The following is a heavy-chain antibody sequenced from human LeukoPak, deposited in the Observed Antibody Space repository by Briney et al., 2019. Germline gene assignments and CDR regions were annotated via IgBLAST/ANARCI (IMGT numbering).Heavy chain of an antibody. D-gene: IGHD3-16*01. V-gene: IGHV1-2*02. Sequence: ASVKVSCKTSGYTFTGSYIHWVRLTAGQGLEWMGWIDPNTGGTNFGQKFQGRVTMSRDTSISTVSIEVSSLRSDDSAVYYCARGADFGGYSPYYMDVWGKGTTVTVSS. CDR3: ARGADFGGYSPYYMDV. J-gene: IGHJ6*03. CDR1: GYTFTGSY. CDR2: IDPNTGGT.